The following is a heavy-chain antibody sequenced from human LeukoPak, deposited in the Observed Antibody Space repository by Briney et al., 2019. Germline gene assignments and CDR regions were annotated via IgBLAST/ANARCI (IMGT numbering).Heavy chain of an antibody. CDR2: INHSGST. D-gene: IGHD3-10*01. J-gene: IGHJ4*02. Sequence: PSETLSLTCAVYGGSFSGYYWSWIRQLPGKGLEWIGEINHSGSTNYNPSLKSRVTISVDTSKNQFSLKLSSVTAADTAVYYCASDEKSEVRGAPRASVDYWGQGTLVTVSS. CDR3: ASDEKSEVRGAPRASVDY. CDR1: GGSFSGYY. V-gene: IGHV4-34*01.